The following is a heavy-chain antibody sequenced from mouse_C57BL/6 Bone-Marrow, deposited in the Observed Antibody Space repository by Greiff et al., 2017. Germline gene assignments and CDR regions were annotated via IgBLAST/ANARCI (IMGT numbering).Heavy chain of an antibody. D-gene: IGHD4-1*01. CDR1: GFTFSDYY. J-gene: IGHJ1*03. Sequence: EVKVVESEGGLVQPGSSMKLSCTASGFTFSDYYMAWVRQVPEKGLEWVANINYDGSSTYYLDSLKSRFIISRYNAKNILYLQMSSLKSEDTATXDCARAGTWGAYFDVWGTGTTVTVSA. CDR3: ARAGTWGAYFDV. V-gene: IGHV5-16*01. CDR2: INYDGSST.